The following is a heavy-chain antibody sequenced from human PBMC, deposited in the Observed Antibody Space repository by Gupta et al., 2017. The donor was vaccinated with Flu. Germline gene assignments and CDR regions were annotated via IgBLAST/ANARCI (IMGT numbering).Heavy chain of an antibody. D-gene: IGHD1-14*01. CDR3: GSRKGGGKYYFDY. Sequence: QVQLQQWGAGLLKTSETLSLTCAVYGESFSGYYCSWVRQPPGKGLEGIGEINQRGSTNHNPSLKSRVTMSVDTSKNQFSLKMSSLTAADTAVYYWGSRKGGGKYYFDYWGQGTLATVSS. J-gene: IGHJ4*02. V-gene: IGHV4-34*01. CDR2: INQRGST. CDR1: GESFSGYY.